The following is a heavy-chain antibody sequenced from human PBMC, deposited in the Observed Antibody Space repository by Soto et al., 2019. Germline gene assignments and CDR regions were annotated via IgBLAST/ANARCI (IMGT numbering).Heavy chain of an antibody. V-gene: IGHV3-23*01. CDR3: AKDLSKSRQVQFYFDS. J-gene: IGHJ4*02. CDR1: GFTFNNFV. CDR2: FSGNSDRT. Sequence: EVQLLESGGGLVQPGGSLRLSCIAFGFTFNNFVMSWVRQAPGKGLEWVASFSGNSDRTYYADSVKGRFTISRDNSKNTLYLQLNSLRVEDTAVYYCAKDLSKSRQVQFYFDSWGQGTLVTVS. D-gene: IGHD6-25*01.